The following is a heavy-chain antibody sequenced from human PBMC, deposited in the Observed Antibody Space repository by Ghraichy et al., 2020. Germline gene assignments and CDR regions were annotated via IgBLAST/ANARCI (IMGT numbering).Heavy chain of an antibody. V-gene: IGHV3-23*01. Sequence: GSLRLSCAASGFTFSSYAMSWVRQAPGKGLEWVSAISGSGGSTYYADSVKGRFTISRDNSKNTLYLQMNSLRAEDTAVYYCAGSDSSGYNSYYYYGMDVWGQGTTVTVSS. J-gene: IGHJ6*02. CDR3: AGSDSSGYNSYYYYGMDV. CDR1: GFTFSSYA. D-gene: IGHD3-22*01. CDR2: ISGSGGST.